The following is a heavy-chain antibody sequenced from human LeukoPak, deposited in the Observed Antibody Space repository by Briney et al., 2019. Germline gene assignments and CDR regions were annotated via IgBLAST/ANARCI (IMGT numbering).Heavy chain of an antibody. CDR1: GDSVSSNSAG. D-gene: IGHD1-26*01. J-gene: IGHJ4*02. V-gene: IGHV6-1*01. CDR3: AGSASYFGY. CDR2: TYYRSKWYS. Sequence: SQTLSLTCAISGDSVSSNSAGWNWIRQSPSRGLEWLGRTYYRSKWYSDYAVSVKSRITINPDTSKNQFSLHLSSVTPEDTAVYYCAGSASYFGYWGQGTLVTVSS.